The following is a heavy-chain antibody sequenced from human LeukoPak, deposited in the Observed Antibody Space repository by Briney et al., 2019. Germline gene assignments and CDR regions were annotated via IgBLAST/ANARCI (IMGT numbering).Heavy chain of an antibody. CDR1: GFTFSSYS. V-gene: IGHV3-21*01. D-gene: IGHD6-13*01. CDR2: VSSSSSYI. J-gene: IGHJ4*02. CDR3: ARGDSSSWFMVPTDY. Sequence: GGSLRLSCAASGFTFSSYSMNWVRQAPGKGLEWVSSVSSSSSYIYYADSVKGRFTISRDNAKNSLYLQMNSLRAEDTAVYYCARGDSSSWFMVPTDYWGQGTLVTVSS.